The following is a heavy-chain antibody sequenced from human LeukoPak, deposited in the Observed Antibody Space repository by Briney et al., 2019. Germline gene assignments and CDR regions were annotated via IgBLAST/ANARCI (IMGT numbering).Heavy chain of an antibody. J-gene: IGHJ4*02. CDR2: IIPIFGTA. D-gene: IGHD3-10*01. CDR3: AREMVRGVIPLPFDY. Sequence: ASVKVSCKASGGTFSSYAISWVRQAPGQGLEWMGRIIPIFGTANYAQKFQGRVTITTDESTSTAYMELSSLRSEGTAVYYCAREMVRGVIPLPFDYWGQGTLVTVSS. CDR1: GGTFSSYA. V-gene: IGHV1-69*05.